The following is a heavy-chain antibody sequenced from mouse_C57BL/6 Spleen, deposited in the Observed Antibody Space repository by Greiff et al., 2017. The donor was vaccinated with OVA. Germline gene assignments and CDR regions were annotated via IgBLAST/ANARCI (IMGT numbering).Heavy chain of an antibody. CDR2: IHPNRGST. V-gene: IGHV1-64*01. D-gene: IGHD2-3*01. CDR1: GYTFTSYW. CDR3: ANDGFYYYAMDY. Sequence: VQLQQPGAELVKPGASVKLSCKASGYTFTSYWMHWVKQRPGQGLEWIGMIHPNRGSTNYNEKFKSKATLTVDKSSSTAYMQLSSLTSEDSAVYYCANDGFYYYAMDYWGQGTSVTVSS. J-gene: IGHJ4*01.